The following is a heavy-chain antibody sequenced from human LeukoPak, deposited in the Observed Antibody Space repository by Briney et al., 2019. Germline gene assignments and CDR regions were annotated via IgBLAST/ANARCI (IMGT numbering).Heavy chain of an antibody. D-gene: IGHD2-2*01. V-gene: IGHV3-7*01. CDR1: GFTFSTYW. J-gene: IGHJ4*02. CDR3: ARGRYCGTTSCYLDY. Sequence: GGSLRLSCAASGFTFSTYWMNWVRQAPGKGLGWVANIKQDGGEKFYVDSVKGRFTISRDNAKNSLYLQINSLRAEDAAVYYCARGRYCGTTSCYLDYWGQGTLVTVSS. CDR2: IKQDGGEK.